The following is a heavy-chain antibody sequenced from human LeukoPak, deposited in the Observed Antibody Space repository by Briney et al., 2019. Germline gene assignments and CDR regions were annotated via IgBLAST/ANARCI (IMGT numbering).Heavy chain of an antibody. CDR3: ARELPREVTLDY. J-gene: IGHJ4*01. CDR1: GFTFISYG. D-gene: IGHD2-21*02. CDR2: INTDGRST. V-gene: IGHV3-74*01. Sequence: GGSLRLSCAVSGFTFISYGMQWVRQAPGKGLAGVSRINTDGRSTTYADSVKGRFTISRDNAKNTLYLQMNSLRAEDTAVYYCARELPREVTLDYWGQGTLVTVSS.